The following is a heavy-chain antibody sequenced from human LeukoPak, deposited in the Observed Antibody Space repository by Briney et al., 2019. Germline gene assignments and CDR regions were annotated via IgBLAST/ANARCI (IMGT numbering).Heavy chain of an antibody. CDR2: IYYSGST. J-gene: IGHJ5*02. D-gene: IGHD2-15*01. Sequence: SSATLSRTCTVSGGSISSGDYYGSWIRQPPGKGLEWIGYIYYSGSTYYNPSLKSRVTISVDTSKNQFSLKLSSVTAADTAVYYCARVAGGWFDPWGQGTLVTVFS. V-gene: IGHV4-30-4*01. CDR1: GGSISSGDYY. CDR3: ARVAGGWFDP.